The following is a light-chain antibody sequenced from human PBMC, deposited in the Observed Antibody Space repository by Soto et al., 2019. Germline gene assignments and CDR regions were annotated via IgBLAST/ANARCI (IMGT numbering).Light chain of an antibody. CDR1: QTIGNK. V-gene: IGKV3-11*01. J-gene: IGKJ5*01. CDR2: AAY. CDR3: QQRHMWPIT. Sequence: EIVLAQSPATLSVSPGHRVTFSCRATQTIGNKLAWYLQRPGPAPRLLIYAAYNRATGIPPRFSGSGSGTDFTLTISSLEPEDSAVYYGQQRHMWPITVGQGTRLEI.